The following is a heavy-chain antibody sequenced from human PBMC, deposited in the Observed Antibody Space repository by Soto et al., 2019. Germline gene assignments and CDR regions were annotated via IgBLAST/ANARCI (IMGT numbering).Heavy chain of an antibody. CDR3: ARVGRAAAGYFDY. Sequence: SETLSLTCAVYGGSFSGYYWSWIRQPPGKGLEWIGEINHSGSTNYNPSLKSRVTISVDTSKNQFSLKLSSVTAADTAVYYCARVGRAAAGYFDYWGQGTLVTVSS. CDR2: INHSGST. V-gene: IGHV4-34*01. D-gene: IGHD6-13*01. CDR1: GGSFSGYY. J-gene: IGHJ4*02.